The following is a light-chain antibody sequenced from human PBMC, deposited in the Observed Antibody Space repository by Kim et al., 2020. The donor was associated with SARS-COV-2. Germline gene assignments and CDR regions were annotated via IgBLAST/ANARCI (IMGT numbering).Light chain of an antibody. Sequence: QGQTASITLSGYILGDNLVSWYHQKPGPSPVVVLYQHNQRPSGIPVRFSGSNSGNTATLTLSGTQAMDEADYYCQAWESSTHTYFFGAGTKVTVL. CDR2: QHN. CDR3: QAWESSTHTYF. CDR1: ILGDNL. J-gene: IGLJ1*01. V-gene: IGLV3-1*01.